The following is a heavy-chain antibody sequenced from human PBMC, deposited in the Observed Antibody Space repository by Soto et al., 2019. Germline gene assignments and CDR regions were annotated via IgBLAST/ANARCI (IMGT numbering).Heavy chain of an antibody. J-gene: IGHJ6*01. CDR3: ARGLGCCGYDRVYCMEV. V-gene: IGHV4-59*01. CDR2: IYYSGST. Sequence: SETLSLTCTVSGGSISGYYWSWIRQPPGKGLEWIGYIYYSGSTNYNPSLKSRVTISVDTSKNQFSLKLSSVTAADTAVYYCARGLGCCGYDRVYCMEVLDQGTTVTVSS. D-gene: IGHD5-18*01. CDR1: GGSISGYY.